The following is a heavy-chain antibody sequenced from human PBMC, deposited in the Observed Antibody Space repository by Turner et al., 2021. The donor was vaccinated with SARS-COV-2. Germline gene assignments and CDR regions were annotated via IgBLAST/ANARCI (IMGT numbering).Heavy chain of an antibody. CDR1: GFTFSSYG. V-gene: IGHV3-30*18. J-gene: IGHJ4*02. D-gene: IGHD1-26*01. CDR2: ISYDGSNK. CDR3: AKEGMVGATTGLDY. Sequence: QVQLVESGGGVVQPGRSLRLSCSASGFTFSSYGLHWVRQAPGQGLEWVAVISYDGSNKYYADSVKGRFTISRDNSKNTLYLQMNSLRAEDTAVYYCAKEGMVGATTGLDYWGQGTLVTVSS.